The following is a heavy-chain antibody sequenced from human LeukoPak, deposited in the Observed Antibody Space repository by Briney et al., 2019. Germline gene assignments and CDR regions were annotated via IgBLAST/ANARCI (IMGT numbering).Heavy chain of an antibody. CDR3: ARDIVVVPAATKQLRYYYYYGMDV. V-gene: IGHV4-30-4*01. D-gene: IGHD2-2*01. CDR2: IYYSGST. Sequence: SQTLSLTCTVSGGSISSGDYYWSWIRQPPGKGLEWIGYIYYSGSTYYNPSLKSRATISVDTSKNQFSLKLSSVTAADTAVYYCARDIVVVPAATKQLRYYYYYGMDVWGQGTTVTVSS. CDR1: GGSISSGDYY. J-gene: IGHJ6*02.